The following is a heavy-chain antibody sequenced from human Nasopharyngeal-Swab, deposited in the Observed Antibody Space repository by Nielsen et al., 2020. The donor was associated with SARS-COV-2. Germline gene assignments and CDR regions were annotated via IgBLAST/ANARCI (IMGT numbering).Heavy chain of an antibody. CDR1: GFTFSSYA. V-gene: IGHV3-30-3*01. Sequence: GESLKISCAASGFTFSSYAMHWVRQAPGKGLEWVAVISYDGSNKYYADSVKGRFTISRDNSKNTLYLQMNSLRAEDTAVYYYARALPGQYYMDVWGKGTTVTVSS. CDR3: ARALPGQYYMDV. J-gene: IGHJ6*03. D-gene: IGHD3-10*01. CDR2: ISYDGSNK.